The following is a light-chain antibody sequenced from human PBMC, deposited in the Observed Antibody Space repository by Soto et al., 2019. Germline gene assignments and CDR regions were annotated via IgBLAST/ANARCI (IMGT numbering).Light chain of an antibody. CDR3: QQYSFLPRT. Sequence: ESLLAQSPATLSVSPGERATLSCRASQSVSSDLSWYQQKPGQAPRLLIYGASTRATGIPARFGGSGSGTDFTLTISSLEPEDFAVYYCQQYSFLPRTFGQGTKVDIK. V-gene: IGKV3D-15*01. CDR1: QSVSSD. J-gene: IGKJ1*01. CDR2: GAS.